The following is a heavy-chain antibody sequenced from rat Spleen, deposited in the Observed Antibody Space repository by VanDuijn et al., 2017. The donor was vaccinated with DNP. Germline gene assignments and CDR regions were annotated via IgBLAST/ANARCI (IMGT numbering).Heavy chain of an antibody. CDR1: GFNFNDYW. CDR2: INKDSSTV. CDR3: ARNWAMDA. J-gene: IGHJ4*01. V-gene: IGHV4-2*01. D-gene: IGHD5-1*01. Sequence: VTRVKAGVGLFQPGRSLKLTCAATGFNFNDYWRGWVRQAPGKGLEWIGEINKDSSTVNYTPSLKDKFTISRDNAQNTLYLQMSKLGSEDTAIYYCARNWAMDAWGQGTSVTVS.